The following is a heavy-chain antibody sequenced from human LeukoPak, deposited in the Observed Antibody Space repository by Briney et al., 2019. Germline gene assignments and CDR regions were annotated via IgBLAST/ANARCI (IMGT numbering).Heavy chain of an antibody. Sequence: GGSLRLSCAASGFTFSFYWMSWVRQAPGKGLEWVANIKQDGSEKYYVDSVKGRFTISRDNAKNSLYLQMNSLRAEDTAVYYCATQGPPGWRIDYWGQGTLVTVPS. V-gene: IGHV3-7*02. D-gene: IGHD6-19*01. CDR1: GFTFSFYW. CDR2: IKQDGSEK. CDR3: ATQGPPGWRIDY. J-gene: IGHJ4*02.